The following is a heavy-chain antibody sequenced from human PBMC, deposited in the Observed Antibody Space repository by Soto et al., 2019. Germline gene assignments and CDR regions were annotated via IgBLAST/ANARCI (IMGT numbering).Heavy chain of an antibody. CDR3: ARDPGRAVALD. J-gene: IGHJ4*02. Sequence: SVTLSLTCAVSGGSISGSSWWSWIRQSPGKGLEWIGEIYHSGNTNYNPSLKSRVSISVDTSKNQFSLEIYSVTASDTAIYYCARDPGRAVALDWGEGTLVTVSS. V-gene: IGHV4-4*02. D-gene: IGHD6-19*01. CDR2: IYHSGNT. CDR1: GGSISGSSW.